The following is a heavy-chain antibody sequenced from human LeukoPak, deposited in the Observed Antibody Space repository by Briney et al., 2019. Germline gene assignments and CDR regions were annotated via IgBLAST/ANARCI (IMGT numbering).Heavy chain of an antibody. J-gene: IGHJ4*02. V-gene: IGHV4-34*01. CDR2: INHSGST. Sequence: PSETLSLTCAVYGGSFSGYYWSWIRQPPGKGLEWIGEINHSGSTNYNPSLKSRVTISVDTSKNQFSLKLSSVTAADTAVYYCARGGGSGSYSLDYWGQGTLVTVSS. CDR3: ARGGGSGSYSLDY. CDR1: GGSFSGYY. D-gene: IGHD3-10*01.